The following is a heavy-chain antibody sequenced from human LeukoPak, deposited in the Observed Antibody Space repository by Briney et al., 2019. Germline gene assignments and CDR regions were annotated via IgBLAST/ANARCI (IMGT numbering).Heavy chain of an antibody. CDR2: IQYGGST. CDR1: GGSISSSAYH. D-gene: IGHD3-22*01. Sequence: SETLSLTCTVSGGSISSSAYHWGWIRQPPGKGLEWIGSIQYGGSTYYNPSLKSRVIIFVDTSKNQFSLNLRFVIAADTAVYYCVRGSIAYYYMDVWGKGTTVTISS. J-gene: IGHJ6*03. CDR3: VRGSIAYYYMDV. V-gene: IGHV4-39*01.